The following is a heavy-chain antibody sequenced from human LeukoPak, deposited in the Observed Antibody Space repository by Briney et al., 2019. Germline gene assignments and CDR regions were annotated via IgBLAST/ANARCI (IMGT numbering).Heavy chain of an antibody. J-gene: IGHJ5*02. V-gene: IGHV1-69*13. CDR1: GYTFTSYG. CDR3: ARGGIVVVPAAIDGNWFDP. Sequence: GASVKVSCKASGYTFTSYGISWVRQAPGQGLEWMGGIIPIFGTANYAQKFQGRVTITADESTSTAYMELSSLRSEDTAVYYCARGGIVVVPAAIDGNWFDPWGQGTLVTVSS. D-gene: IGHD2-2*02. CDR2: IIPIFGTA.